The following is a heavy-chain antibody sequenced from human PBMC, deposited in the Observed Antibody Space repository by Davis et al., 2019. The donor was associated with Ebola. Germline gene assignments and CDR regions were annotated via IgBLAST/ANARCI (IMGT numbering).Heavy chain of an antibody. CDR2: ISSSGSTI. V-gene: IGHV3-48*04. CDR1: GFTFSSYS. D-gene: IGHD2-15*01. Sequence: GESLKISCAGSGFTFSSYSMNWVRQAPGKGLEWVSYISSSGSTIYYADSVKGRFTISRDNAKNSLYLQMNSLRAEDTAVYYCARDLVVVVAATIYYYYGMDVWGQGTTVTVSS. J-gene: IGHJ6*02. CDR3: ARDLVVVVAATIYYYYGMDV.